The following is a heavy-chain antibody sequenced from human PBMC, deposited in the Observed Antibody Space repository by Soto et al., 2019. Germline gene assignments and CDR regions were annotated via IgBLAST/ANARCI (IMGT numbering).Heavy chain of an antibody. J-gene: IGHJ4*02. CDR1: EFIFSNYW. Sequence: EVQLVESGGDLVQPGGSLRLSCAASEFIFSNYWMHWVRQAPGKGLIWVSRISRDGSNTNYADSVKGRFTISRDNAKNTLYLQMDSLRAEDTAMYYCARGVFFDHWGQGTLVTVSS. CDR2: ISRDGSNT. V-gene: IGHV3-74*01. D-gene: IGHD2-8*01. CDR3: ARGVFFDH.